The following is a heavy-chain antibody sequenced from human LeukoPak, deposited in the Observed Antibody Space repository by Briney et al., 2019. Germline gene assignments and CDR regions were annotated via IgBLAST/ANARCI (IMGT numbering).Heavy chain of an antibody. CDR1: GFTFSRYG. CDR3: ARGEYNWNLFFDY. CDR2: IWYDGSNK. J-gene: IGHJ4*02. V-gene: IGHV3-33*08. D-gene: IGHD1-1*01. Sequence: PGRTLRLSCAASGFTFSRYGMHWVRQAPGKGLEWVAVIWYDGSNKYYVDSVKERFTISRDNSDNTLYLQTDSLRAEGTAVYYLARGEYNWNLFFDYWGQGALASVSS.